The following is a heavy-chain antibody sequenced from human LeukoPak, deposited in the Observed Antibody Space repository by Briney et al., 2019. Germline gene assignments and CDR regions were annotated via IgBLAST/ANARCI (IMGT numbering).Heavy chain of an antibody. CDR3: ARHGSGVWFDP. Sequence: RASETLSLTCTVSGGSISSYYWSWIRQPPGKGLEWIGYILYSGNTNYNPSLKSRVTISLDTSKKQFSLKLNSVTAADKAVYYCARHGSGVWFDPWGQGTLVTVSS. D-gene: IGHD2-15*01. V-gene: IGHV4-59*08. J-gene: IGHJ5*02. CDR1: GGSISSYY. CDR2: ILYSGNT.